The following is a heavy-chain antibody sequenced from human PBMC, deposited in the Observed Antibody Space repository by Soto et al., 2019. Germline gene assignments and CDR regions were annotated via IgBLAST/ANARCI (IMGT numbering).Heavy chain of an antibody. CDR3: ASSLGTPDLYFDY. CDR1: GFTFSSYA. D-gene: IGHD1-1*01. V-gene: IGHV3-23*01. J-gene: IGHJ4*02. Sequence: GGSLRLSCAASGFTFSSYAMSWVRQAPGKGLEWVSAISGSGGSRYYADSVKGRFTISGDNSKNTLYRQMNSLRAEDTAVYYCASSLGTPDLYFDYWGQGTLVTVSS. CDR2: ISGSGGSR.